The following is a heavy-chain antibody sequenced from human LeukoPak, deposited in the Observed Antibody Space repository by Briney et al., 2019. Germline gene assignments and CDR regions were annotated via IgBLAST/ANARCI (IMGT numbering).Heavy chain of an antibody. CDR3: AREIFGVVITYYYYYMDV. J-gene: IGHJ6*03. CDR1: GGSLTDGDYY. D-gene: IGHD3-3*01. V-gene: IGHV4-61*08. Sequence: SETLSLTCTVSGGSLTDGDYYWGCVRQPPGTGLQWIATTYEGASLKSRVTISLDTSKNQFLLRLTSVTAADTAVYYCAREIFGVVITYYYYYMDVWGKGTTVTVPS. CDR2: T.